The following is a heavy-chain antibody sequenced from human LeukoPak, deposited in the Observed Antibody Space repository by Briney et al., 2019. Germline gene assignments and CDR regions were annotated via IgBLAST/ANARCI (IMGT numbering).Heavy chain of an antibody. Sequence: GASVTVSCTASGYTFTGYYMHWVRQAPGQGLEWMGWINPNSGGTNYAQKFQGRVTMTRDTSISTAYMELSRLRSDDTAVYCCARVGDGDNSEGDWFDPWGQGTLVTVAS. CDR2: INPNSGGT. D-gene: IGHD5-24*01. J-gene: IGHJ5*02. CDR3: ARVGDGDNSEGDWFDP. CDR1: GYTFTGYY. V-gene: IGHV1-2*02.